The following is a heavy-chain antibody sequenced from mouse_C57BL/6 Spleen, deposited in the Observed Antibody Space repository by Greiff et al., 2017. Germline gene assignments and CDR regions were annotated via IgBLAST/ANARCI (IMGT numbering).Heavy chain of an antibody. CDR2: ISSGSSTI. Sequence: DVHLVESGGGLVKPGGSLKLSCAASGFTFSDYGMHWVRQAPEKGLEWVAYISSGSSTIYYADTVKGRFTISRDNAKNTLFLQMTSLRSEDTAMYYCAISNYAMDYWGQGTAVTVSS. J-gene: IGHJ4*01. V-gene: IGHV5-17*01. CDR3: AISNYAMDY. CDR1: GFTFSDYG.